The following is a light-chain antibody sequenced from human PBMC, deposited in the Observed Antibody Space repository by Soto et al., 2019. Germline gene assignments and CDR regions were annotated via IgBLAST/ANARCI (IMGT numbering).Light chain of an antibody. CDR1: RNVRNN. Sequence: EIVLTQSPGTVSLSPGERATLSCRASRNVRNNYLAWYQHKPGQAPRLLIYGASTRATGVPARFSGSGSGTEFTLTISSLQSEDFAVYYCQQYNNWPRTFGQGTKVDI. J-gene: IGKJ1*01. CDR2: GAS. CDR3: QQYNNWPRT. V-gene: IGKV3-15*01.